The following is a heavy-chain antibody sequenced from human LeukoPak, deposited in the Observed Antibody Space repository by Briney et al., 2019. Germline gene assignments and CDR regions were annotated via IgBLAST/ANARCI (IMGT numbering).Heavy chain of an antibody. CDR2: VIPLLNTP. Sequence: ASVKVSCKASGDNFNNYIITWVRQAPGQGLEWMGGVIPLLNTPNYAQKFQGRVTIATDESTHTSYMELRSLRSDDTAVYYCARVDRSYFYMDVWGKGTTVTVSS. V-gene: IGHV1-69*16. CDR3: ARVDRSYFYMDV. CDR1: GDNFNNYI. J-gene: IGHJ6*03.